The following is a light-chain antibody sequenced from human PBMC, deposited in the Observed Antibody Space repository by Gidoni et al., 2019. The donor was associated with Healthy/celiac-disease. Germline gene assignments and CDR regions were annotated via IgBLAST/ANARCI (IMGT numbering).Light chain of an antibody. CDR3: AAWGDSLDAVV. CDR1: SSNIGSNT. CDR2: SNN. V-gene: IGLV1-44*01. J-gene: IGLJ2*01. Sequence: QSVLTQPPSASATPGQRVTISCSGSSSNIGSNTVNWYQQLPGTAPKLLIYSNNQRPSGVPDPFSGSKSGTSASLAIRGVQAEVEADYYCAAWGDSLDAVVFGGGTKLTVL.